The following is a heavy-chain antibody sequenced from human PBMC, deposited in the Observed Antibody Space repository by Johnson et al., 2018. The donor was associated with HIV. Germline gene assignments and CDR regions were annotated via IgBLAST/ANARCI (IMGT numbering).Heavy chain of an antibody. CDR1: GFTFRSYD. V-gene: IGHV3-13*01. Sequence: VQLVESGGGLVQPGGSLRLSCAASGFTFRSYDMHWVRQATGKGLEWVSGIGTAGDTYYPGSVKGRFTISRENAKNSLYLQMNSLRVGDTAVYYCARVGYCSGGSCFSGAFDIWGQGTMVTVS. J-gene: IGHJ3*02. CDR3: ARVGYCSGGSCFSGAFDI. D-gene: IGHD2-15*01. CDR2: IGTAGDT.